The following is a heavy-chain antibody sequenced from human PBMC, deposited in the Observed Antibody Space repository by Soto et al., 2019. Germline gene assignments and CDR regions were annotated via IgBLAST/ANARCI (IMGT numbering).Heavy chain of an antibody. CDR2: ISGSGGST. D-gene: IGHD4-17*01. V-gene: IGHV3-23*01. Sequence: GGSLRLSCAASGFTFSSYAMSWVRQAPGKGLEWVSAISGSGGSTYYADSVKGRFTISRDNSKNTLYLQMNSLRAEDTAVYYCARDKLYGDYVGGFDYWGQGTLVTVSS. CDR1: GFTFSSYA. J-gene: IGHJ4*02. CDR3: ARDKLYGDYVGGFDY.